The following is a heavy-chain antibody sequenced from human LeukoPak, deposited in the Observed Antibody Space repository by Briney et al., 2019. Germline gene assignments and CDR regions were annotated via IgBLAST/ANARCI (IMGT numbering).Heavy chain of an antibody. V-gene: IGHV4-61*09. CDR2: IYPSGST. CDR1: GDSISSGDYY. D-gene: IGHD3-10*01. CDR3: VGSYYYGSGSLRPXDY. Sequence: PSQTLSLTCTVSGDSISSGDYYWSWIRQPAGKGLEWIGHIYPSGSTNYNPSLKSRITISIDTSKNQFSLTMSSVTAADTAVYYCVGSYYYGSGSLRPXDYXGQGXLVT. J-gene: IGHJ4*02.